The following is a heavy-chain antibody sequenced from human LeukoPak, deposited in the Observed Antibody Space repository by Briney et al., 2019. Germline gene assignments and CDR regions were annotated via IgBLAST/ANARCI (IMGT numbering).Heavy chain of an antibody. V-gene: IGHV3-9*01. Sequence: GGSLRLSCAASGFTFDDYAMHWVRQAPGKGLEWVSGISWNSGSIGYADSVKGRFTISRDNAKNSLYLQMNSLRAEDTAVYYCAKDRPGDGYNSDWGQGTRVTVSS. J-gene: IGHJ4*02. D-gene: IGHD5-24*01. CDR3: AKDRPGDGYNSD. CDR2: ISWNSGSI. CDR1: GFTFDDYA.